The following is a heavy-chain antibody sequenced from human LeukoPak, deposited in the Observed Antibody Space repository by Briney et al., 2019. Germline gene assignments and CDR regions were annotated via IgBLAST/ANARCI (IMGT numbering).Heavy chain of an antibody. CDR3: VRATEGGAMDV. CDR2: ISSGGDST. CDR1: GFTFSTYN. V-gene: IGHV3-48*04. Sequence: AGGSLRLSCAASGFTFSTYNINWVRQAPGEGLEWVSYISSGGDSTSYAESLEGRFTISRDNAKKSLYLRLNSLRPEDTAIYYCVRATEGGAMDVWGQGTTVTVSS. D-gene: IGHD2-21*02. J-gene: IGHJ6*02.